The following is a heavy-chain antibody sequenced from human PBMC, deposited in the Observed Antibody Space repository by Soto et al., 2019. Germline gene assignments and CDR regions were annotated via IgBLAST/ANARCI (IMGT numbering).Heavy chain of an antibody. CDR3: AKAWDRGVYSYGSDY. J-gene: IGHJ4*02. CDR2: ISYDGSNK. D-gene: IGHD5-18*01. Sequence: GGSLRLSCAASGFTFSSSGMHWVRQAPGKGLEWVAVISYDGSNKYYADSVKGRFTISRDNSKNTLYLQMNSLKAEGTAVYYCAKAWDRGVYSYGSDYWGQGTLVTVSS. V-gene: IGHV3-30*18. CDR1: GFTFSSSG.